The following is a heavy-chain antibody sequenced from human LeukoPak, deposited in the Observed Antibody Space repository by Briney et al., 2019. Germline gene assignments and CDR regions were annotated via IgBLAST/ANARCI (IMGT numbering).Heavy chain of an antibody. Sequence: SETLSLTCTVSGYSISSGYYWGWIRQPPGKGLEWIGSIYHSGSTYYNPSLKSRVTISVDTFKNQFSLKLSSVTAADTAVYYCARETLVAAFDYWGQGTLVTVSS. D-gene: IGHD5-12*01. V-gene: IGHV4-38-2*02. J-gene: IGHJ4*02. CDR1: GYSISSGYY. CDR3: ARETLVAAFDY. CDR2: IYHSGST.